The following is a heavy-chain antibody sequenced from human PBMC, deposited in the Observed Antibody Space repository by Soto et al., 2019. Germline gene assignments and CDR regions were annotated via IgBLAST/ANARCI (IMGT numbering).Heavy chain of an antibody. J-gene: IGHJ2*01. CDR3: ARVRRLEGHLDYWYFDV. CDR1: GDSISNGAYY. D-gene: IGHD3-3*01. V-gene: IGHV4-31*03. Sequence: QVQLQESGPGLVKPPQTLSLTCTVSGDSISNGAYYWTWIRQLPGKGLEWIGYIYYSGSTYYIPSLQSRVTISVDTSQNQSSLKLTSVTAADTAAYYCARVRRLEGHLDYWYFDVWGHGTLFTVSS. CDR2: IYYSGST.